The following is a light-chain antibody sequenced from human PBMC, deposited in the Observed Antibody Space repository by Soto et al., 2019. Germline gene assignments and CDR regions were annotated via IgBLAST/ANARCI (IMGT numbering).Light chain of an antibody. V-gene: IGLV4-69*01. CDR2: INYDGTH. Sequence: QAVVTQSPSASASLGASVKLTCTLSSGYSTNAIAWHQQQSEKGPRFLMKINYDGTHSKGDGFFDRFSGSSSGAERHLSTSSLQSEDEADYYCQSLGTGIQVFGGGTKLTVL. CDR3: QSLGTGIQV. CDR1: SGYSTNA. J-gene: IGLJ3*02.